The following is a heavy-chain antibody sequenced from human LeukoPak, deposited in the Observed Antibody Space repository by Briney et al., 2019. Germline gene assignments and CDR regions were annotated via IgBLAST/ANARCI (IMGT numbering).Heavy chain of an antibody. CDR1: GGSISSSSYY. D-gene: IGHD6-13*01. CDR2: IYYSGST. J-gene: IGHJ4*02. Sequence: PSETLSLTCTVSGGSISSSSYYWGWIRQPPGKGLEWIGSIYYSGSTYYNPSLKSRVTISVDTSKNQFSLKLSSVTAADTAVYYCARVLAAAGQYYFDYWGQGTLVTVSS. CDR3: ARVLAAAGQYYFDY. V-gene: IGHV4-39*07.